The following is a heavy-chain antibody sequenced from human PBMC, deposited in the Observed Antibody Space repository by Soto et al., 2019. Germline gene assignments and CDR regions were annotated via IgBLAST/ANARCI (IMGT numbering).Heavy chain of an antibody. V-gene: IGHV3-23*01. Sequence: GGSLRLSCAASGFSFSTYAMSWVRQAPGKGLEWVSGIGGGDDDRYYADSVKGRFTISRDNSKNTLFLQMNSLSAEDRARYYCAKDRQSYNSFWDPCDFWGQGTVVTVS. CDR3: AKDRQSYNSFWDPCDF. CDR2: IGGGDDDR. CDR1: GFSFSTYA. D-gene: IGHD1-20*01. J-gene: IGHJ3*01.